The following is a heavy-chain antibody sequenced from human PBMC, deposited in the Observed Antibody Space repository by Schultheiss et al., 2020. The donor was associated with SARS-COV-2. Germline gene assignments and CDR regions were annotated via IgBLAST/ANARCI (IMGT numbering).Heavy chain of an antibody. CDR2: IHSRLSPT. CDR1: GLSSDYS. D-gene: IGHD6-13*01. CDR3: VKGRLSRQLALFTPTYYYGLDV. J-gene: IGHJ6*02. V-gene: IGHV3-48*01. Sequence: GGSLRLSCVASGLSSDYSMNWVRQAPGKGLEWLAYIHSRLSPTFYADSVKGRFTISRDTSKNTLSLQMNSLRVEDTAVYHCVKGRLSRQLALFTPTYYYGLDVWGQGTTVTVSS.